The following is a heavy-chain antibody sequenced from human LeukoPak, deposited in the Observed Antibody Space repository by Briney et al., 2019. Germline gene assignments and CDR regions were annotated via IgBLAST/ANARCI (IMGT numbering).Heavy chain of an antibody. V-gene: IGHV3-23*01. CDR2: ISGSGGST. J-gene: IGHJ4*02. CDR3: AKDPVGQVRGVISGTFDY. Sequence: PGGSLRLSCAASGFTFSSYAMSWVRQAPGKGLEWVSAISGSGGSTYYADSVKGRFTISRDNSKNTLYLQMNSLRAEDTAVYNCAKDPVGQVRGVISGTFDYWGQGTLVTVSS. CDR1: GFTFSSYA. D-gene: IGHD3-10*01.